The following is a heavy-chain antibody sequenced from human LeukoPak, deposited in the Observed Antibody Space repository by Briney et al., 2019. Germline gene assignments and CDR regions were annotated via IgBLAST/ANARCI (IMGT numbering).Heavy chain of an antibody. CDR2: INPYSGST. D-gene: IGHD6-6*01. CDR3: ARIYSSSSERGWFDP. V-gene: IGHV1-46*01. J-gene: IGHJ5*02. CDR1: GYTFTSYY. Sequence: WASVKVSCKASGYTFTSYYMHWVRQAPGQGLEWMGIINPYSGSTSYAQKFQGRVTMTRDTSTSTVYMELSSLRSEDTAVYYCARIYSSSSERGWFDPWGQGTLVTVSS.